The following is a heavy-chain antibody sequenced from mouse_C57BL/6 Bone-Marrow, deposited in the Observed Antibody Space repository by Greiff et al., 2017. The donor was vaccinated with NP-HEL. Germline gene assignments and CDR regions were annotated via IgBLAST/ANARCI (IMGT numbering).Heavy chain of an antibody. CDR1: GFNIKNSY. V-gene: IGHV14-3*01. CDR2: IDPANGNT. D-gene: IGHD1-1*01. CDR3: ARGWTDGSSFLFAY. J-gene: IGHJ3*01. Sequence: VQLQQSVAELVRPGASVKLSCTASGFNIKNSYMHWVKQRPEQGLEWIGRIDPANGNTKYAPKLQGKATITADKSSNTAYLQLSSLTSEDTAIYYCARGWTDGSSFLFAYWGQGTLVTVSA.